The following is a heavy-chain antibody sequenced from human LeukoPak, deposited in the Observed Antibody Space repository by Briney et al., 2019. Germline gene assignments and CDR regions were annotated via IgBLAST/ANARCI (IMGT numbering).Heavy chain of an antibody. V-gene: IGHV4-59*08. CDR1: GGSISSYY. Sequence: SETLSLTCTVSGGSISSYYWSWIRQPPGKGLEWIGYIYYSGSTNYNPSLKSRVTISVDTSKNQFSLKLSSVTAADTAVYYCARQSSGWYYFDYWGQGTLVTASS. CDR2: IYYSGST. CDR3: ARQSSGWYYFDY. D-gene: IGHD6-19*01. J-gene: IGHJ4*02.